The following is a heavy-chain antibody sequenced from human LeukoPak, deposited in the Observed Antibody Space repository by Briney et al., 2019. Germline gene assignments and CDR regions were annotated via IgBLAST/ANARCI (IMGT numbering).Heavy chain of an antibody. CDR2: INHSGST. V-gene: IGHV4-34*01. J-gene: IGHJ3*02. D-gene: IGHD3-10*01. Sequence: PSETLSLTCAVYGGSFSGYYWSWIRQPPGKGLEWIGEINHSGSTNYNPSLKSRVTISVDTSKNQFSLKLSSVTAADTAVYYCAKSVIRGVIKRKVAFDIWGQGTMVTVSS. CDR3: AKSVIRGVIKRKVAFDI. CDR1: GGSFSGYY.